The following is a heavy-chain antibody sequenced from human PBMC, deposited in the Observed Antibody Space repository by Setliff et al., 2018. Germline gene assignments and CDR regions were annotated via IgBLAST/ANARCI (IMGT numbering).Heavy chain of an antibody. CDR3: ARGYGSGSYYPY. Sequence: SETLSLTCAVYGGSFSDSYWSWIRQPPGKGLEWIGEINHSGSTNYNPSLKSRVTISVDTSKNQFSLKLSSVTAADTAVYYCARGYGSGSYYPYWGQGTLVTVSS. CDR2: INHSGST. V-gene: IGHV4-34*01. D-gene: IGHD3-10*01. CDR1: GGSFSDSY. J-gene: IGHJ4*02.